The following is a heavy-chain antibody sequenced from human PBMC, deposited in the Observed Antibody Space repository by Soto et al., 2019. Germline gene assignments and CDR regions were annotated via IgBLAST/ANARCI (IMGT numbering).Heavy chain of an antibody. CDR3: ARRYGDSFDY. CDR1: GGSISSYY. V-gene: IGHV4-59*12. D-gene: IGHD3-10*01. J-gene: IGHJ4*02. Sequence: QVQLQESGPGLVKPSETLSLTCTVSGGSISSYYWSWIRQPPGQGLEWIGYLHYSGSTNYNPSLKRRVTISVDPSKTQLSLKLSSVTAADTAVYYCARRYGDSFDYWGQGTLVTVPS. CDR2: LHYSGST.